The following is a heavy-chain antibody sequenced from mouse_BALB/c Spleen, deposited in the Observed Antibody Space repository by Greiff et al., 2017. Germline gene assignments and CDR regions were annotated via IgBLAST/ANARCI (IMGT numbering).Heavy chain of an antibody. CDR3: ARVYYGLYYFDY. Sequence: DVMLVESGGGLVQPGGSLRLSCATSGFTFTDYYMSWVRQPPGKALEWLGFIRNKANGYTTEYSASVKGRFTISRDNSQSILYLQMNTLRAEDSATYYCARVYYGLYYFDYWGQGTTLTVSS. J-gene: IGHJ2*01. CDR2: IRNKANGYTT. D-gene: IGHD1-1*02. V-gene: IGHV7-3*02. CDR1: GFTFTDYY.